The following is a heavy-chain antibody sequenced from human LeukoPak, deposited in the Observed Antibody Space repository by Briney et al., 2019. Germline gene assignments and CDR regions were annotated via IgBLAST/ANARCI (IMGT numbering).Heavy chain of an antibody. J-gene: IGHJ4*02. CDR1: GYTFTGYY. CDR3: ATVVDYDFWSPGDY. CDR2: INPNSGGT. Sequence: GASVKVSCKASGYTFTGYYMHWVRQAPGQGLEWMGWINPNSGGTNYAQKFQGRVTMTRDTSISTAYMELSRLRSDDTAVYYCATVVDYDFWSPGDYWGQGTLVTVSS. D-gene: IGHD3-3*01. V-gene: IGHV1-2*02.